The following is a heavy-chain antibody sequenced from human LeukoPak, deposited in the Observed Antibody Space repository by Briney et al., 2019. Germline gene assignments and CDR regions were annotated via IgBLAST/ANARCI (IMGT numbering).Heavy chain of an antibody. CDR3: ARDFWTVVPAAISEGQYYYYYMDV. J-gene: IGHJ6*03. CDR2: ISSSSSYI. Sequence: GRSLRLSCAASGFTFSSYSMNWVRQAPGKGLEWVSSISSSSSYIYYADSVKGRFTISRDNAKNSLYLQMNSLRAEDTAVYYCARDFWTVVPAAISEGQYYYYYMDVWGKGTTVTVSS. CDR1: GFTFSSYS. V-gene: IGHV3-21*01. D-gene: IGHD2-2*02.